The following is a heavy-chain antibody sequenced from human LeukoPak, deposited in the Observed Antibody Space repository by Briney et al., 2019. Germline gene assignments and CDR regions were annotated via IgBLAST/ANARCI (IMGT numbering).Heavy chain of an antibody. CDR3: ARGRGTMLRGVMSGWFDP. CDR1: GGSFSGYY. Sequence: PSETLSLTCAVYGGSFSGYYWSWIRQPPGKGLEWIVEINHSGSTNYNPSLKSRVTISVDTSKNQFSLKLSSVTAADTAVYYCARGRGTMLRGVMSGWFDPWGQGTLVTVSS. D-gene: IGHD3-10*01. V-gene: IGHV4-34*01. J-gene: IGHJ5*02. CDR2: INHSGST.